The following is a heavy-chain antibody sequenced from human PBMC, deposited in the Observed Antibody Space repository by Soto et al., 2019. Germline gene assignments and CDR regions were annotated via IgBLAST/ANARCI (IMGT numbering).Heavy chain of an antibody. CDR2: ISGNSGSI. J-gene: IGHJ6*02. V-gene: IGHV3-9*01. D-gene: IGHD6-13*01. CDR3: AKDFEHSSSSYYGMDV. Sequence: EVQLVESGGGLVQPGRSLRLSCAASGFTFDDYAMHWVRQAPGQGLEWVLGISGNSGSIGYADYVKGRFTISRDNAKNSLYLQMNSLRAEDTALYYCAKDFEHSSSSYYGMDVWGQGTTVTVSS. CDR1: GFTFDDYA.